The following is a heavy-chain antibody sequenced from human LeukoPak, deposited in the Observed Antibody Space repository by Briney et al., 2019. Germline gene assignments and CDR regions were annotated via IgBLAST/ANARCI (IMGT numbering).Heavy chain of an antibody. CDR2: INHSGST. Sequence: SETLSLTCAVYGGSFSGYYWSWIRQPPGKGLEWLGEINHSGSTNYNPSLKSRVTISVDTSKNQFSLKLSSVTAADTAVYYCARGGNYDYVWGSYRYSEFQHWGQGTLVTVSS. V-gene: IGHV4-34*01. D-gene: IGHD3-16*02. CDR1: GGSFSGYY. J-gene: IGHJ1*01. CDR3: ARGGNYDYVWGSYRYSEFQH.